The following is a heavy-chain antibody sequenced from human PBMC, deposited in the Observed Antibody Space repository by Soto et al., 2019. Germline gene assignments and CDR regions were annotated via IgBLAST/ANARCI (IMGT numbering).Heavy chain of an antibody. CDR1: GGSITSGGYY. D-gene: IGHD5-12*01. J-gene: IGHJ4*02. Sequence: QVQLQESGPGLVKPSQTLSLTCTVSGGSITSGGYYWSWIRQHPGKGLEWIGYIYYSGTTYYHQSLQIRVTISGDTSKNLFSLKLISVTAGDTSVYYCARERDGYRHLDYWGQGTLVTVSS. CDR3: ARERDGYRHLDY. V-gene: IGHV4-31*03. CDR2: IYYSGTT.